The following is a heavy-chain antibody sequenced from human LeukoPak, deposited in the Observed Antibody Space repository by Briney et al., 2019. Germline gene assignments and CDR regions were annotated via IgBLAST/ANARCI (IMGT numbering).Heavy chain of an antibody. CDR2: IYYSGST. D-gene: IGHD5-18*01. CDR1: GGSISSYY. J-gene: IGHJ3*02. V-gene: IGHV4-59*12. CDR3: ARETDTAMANDAFDI. Sequence: SETLSLTCTVSGGSISSYYWGWIRQPPGKGLEWIGYIYYSGSTNYNPSLKSRVTISVDTSKNQFSLKLSSVTAADTAVYYCARETDTAMANDAFDIWGQGTMVTVSS.